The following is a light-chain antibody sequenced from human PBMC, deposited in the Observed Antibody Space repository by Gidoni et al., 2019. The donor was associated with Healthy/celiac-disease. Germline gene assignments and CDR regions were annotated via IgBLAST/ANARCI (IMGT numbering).Light chain of an antibody. Sequence: EIVLTQSPATMSLSPGDRATLSCRASQSVSSYLAWYQQKPGQAPRLLIYDASNRATGIPARFSGSGSGTDFTLTISILEPEDFAVYYCQQRSNWPRLTFGGGTKVEIK. CDR2: DAS. J-gene: IGKJ4*01. V-gene: IGKV3-11*01. CDR3: QQRSNWPRLT. CDR1: QSVSSY.